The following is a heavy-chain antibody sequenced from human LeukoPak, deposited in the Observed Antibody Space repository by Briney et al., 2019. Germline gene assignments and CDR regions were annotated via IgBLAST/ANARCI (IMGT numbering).Heavy chain of an antibody. CDR1: GGSVSSGSYY. CDR3: ARGPYSRIDNYCYYYGMDV. Sequence: SETLSLTCTVSGGSVSSGSYYWSWIRQPPGKGLEWIGYIYYSGSTNYNPSLKSRVTISVDTSKNQFSLKLSSVTAADTAVYYCARGPYSRIDNYCYYYGMDVWGQGTTVTVSS. V-gene: IGHV4-61*01. J-gene: IGHJ6*02. CDR2: IYYSGST. D-gene: IGHD6-13*01.